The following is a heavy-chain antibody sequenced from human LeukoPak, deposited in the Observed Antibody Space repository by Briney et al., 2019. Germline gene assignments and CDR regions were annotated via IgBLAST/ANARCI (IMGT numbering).Heavy chain of an antibody. Sequence: GGSPRLSCAASGFTFSSYWMSWVRQAPGKGLEWVANIKQDGSEKYYVDSVKGRFTISRDNAKNSLYLQMNSLRAEDTAVYYCARDLLLWFGELSYGMDVWGQGTTVTVSS. D-gene: IGHD3-10*01. V-gene: IGHV3-7*01. CDR2: IKQDGSEK. J-gene: IGHJ6*02. CDR3: ARDLLLWFGELSYGMDV. CDR1: GFTFSSYW.